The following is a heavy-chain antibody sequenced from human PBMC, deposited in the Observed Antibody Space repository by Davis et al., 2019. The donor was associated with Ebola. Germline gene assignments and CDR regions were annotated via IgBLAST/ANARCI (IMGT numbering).Heavy chain of an antibody. CDR1: GFIFSDYS. V-gene: IGHV3-48*02. CDR3: ARPGRAISPGY. CDR2: ISSSGNSI. Sequence: GESLKISCAASGFIFSDYSMNWVRQAPGKGLEWISDISSSGNSINYAESVKGRFTISRDNAKKSVYLQMNSLRDEDTAVYYCARPGRAISPGYWGQGTLVTVSS. J-gene: IGHJ4*02.